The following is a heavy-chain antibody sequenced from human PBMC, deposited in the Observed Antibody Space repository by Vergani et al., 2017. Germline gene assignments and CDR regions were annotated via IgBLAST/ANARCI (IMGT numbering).Heavy chain of an antibody. Sequence: QVQLVQSGAEVKKPGASVKVSCKVSGYTLTELSMHWVRQAPGKGLEWMGGFDPEDGETIYAQKFQGRVTITADESTSTAYMELSSLRSEDTAVYYCASGPDSSSWYYYGMDVWGQGTTVTVSS. V-gene: IGHV1-24*01. CDR3: ASGPDSSSWYYYGMDV. CDR2: FDPEDGET. J-gene: IGHJ6*02. D-gene: IGHD6-13*01. CDR1: GYTLTELS.